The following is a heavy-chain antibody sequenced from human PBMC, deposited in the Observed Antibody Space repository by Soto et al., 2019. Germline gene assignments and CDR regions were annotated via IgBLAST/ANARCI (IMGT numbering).Heavy chain of an antibody. D-gene: IGHD1-1*01. CDR2: ISSNGGST. CDR3: ATGTTGTGYYYMDV. Sequence: GGSLRLSCAASGFTFSSYAMHWVRQAPGKGLEYVSAISSNGGSTYYANSVKGRFTISRDNSKNTLYLQMGSLRAEDMAVYYCATGTTGTGYYYMDVWGKGTTVTVSS. CDR1: GFTFSSYA. V-gene: IGHV3-64*01. J-gene: IGHJ6*03.